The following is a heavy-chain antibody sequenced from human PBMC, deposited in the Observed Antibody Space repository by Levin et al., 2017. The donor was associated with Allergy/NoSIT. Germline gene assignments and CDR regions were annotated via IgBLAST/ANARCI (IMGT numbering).Heavy chain of an antibody. CDR1: GFTFSTCN. CDR3: ARARSSGWYTFDS. Sequence: GGSLRLSCAASGFTFSTCNMNWVRQAPGKGLEWVSYISSSSSTIHYADSVKGRFTISRDNAKNSLYLQMNSLRDEDTAVYYCARARSSGWYTFDSWGQGTLVSVSS. V-gene: IGHV3-48*02. J-gene: IGHJ4*02. D-gene: IGHD6-19*01. CDR2: ISSSSSTI.